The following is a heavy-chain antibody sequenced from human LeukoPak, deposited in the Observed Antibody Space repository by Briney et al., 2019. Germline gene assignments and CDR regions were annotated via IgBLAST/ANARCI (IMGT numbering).Heavy chain of an antibody. V-gene: IGHV4-59*01. Sequence: SETPSLTCTVSGGSISPYYWSWIRQPPGKGLEWIGYFYDTRSPKYNPSLERRVTISVDMSRNQFSLNLTSVTAADTAVYYCARGRGSLTYWGQGTLATVSS. D-gene: IGHD3-10*01. CDR1: GGSISPYY. J-gene: IGHJ4*02. CDR2: FYDTRSP. CDR3: ARGRGSLTY.